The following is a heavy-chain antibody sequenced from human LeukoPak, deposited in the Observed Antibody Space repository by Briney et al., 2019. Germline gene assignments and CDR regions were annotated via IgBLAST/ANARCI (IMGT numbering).Heavy chain of an antibody. V-gene: IGHV3-23*01. J-gene: IGHJ6*03. D-gene: IGHD6-13*01. CDR3: AKFITAAGTNYDYMDV. Sequence: GGSLRLSCAASGFTFSNYAMSSVRQAPGKGLEWVSAISASGTSTYYADSVKGRFTISRDNSKNTLYLQMNSLRAEDTAVYYCAKFITAAGTNYDYMDVWGKGTTVTVSS. CDR2: ISASGTST. CDR1: GFTFSNYA.